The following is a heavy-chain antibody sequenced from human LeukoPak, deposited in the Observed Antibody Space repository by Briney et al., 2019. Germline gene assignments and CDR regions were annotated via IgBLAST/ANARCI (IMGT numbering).Heavy chain of an antibody. Sequence: SETLSLTCTVSGGSISSNSYYWGWIRQPPGKGLEWIESIYYSGNTYYNPSLKSRVTISVDTSKNQFSLKLSFVTAADTAVYYCARLGRSWFEAHFDYWGQGTQVTVSS. CDR2: IYYSGNT. J-gene: IGHJ4*02. D-gene: IGHD6-13*01. V-gene: IGHV4-39*01. CDR1: GGSISSNSYY. CDR3: ARLGRSWFEAHFDY.